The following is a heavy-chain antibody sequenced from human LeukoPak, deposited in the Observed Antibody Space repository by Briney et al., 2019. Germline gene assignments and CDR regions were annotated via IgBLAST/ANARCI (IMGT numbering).Heavy chain of an antibody. CDR2: INPNSGNT. J-gene: IGHJ5*02. Sequence: ASVKVSCKASGYTFTGYYMHWVRQAPGQGLEWMGWINPNSGNTNYAQKLQGRVTMTADTSTSTAYMELRSLRSDDTAVYYCARCATITNWFDPWGQGTLVTVSS. CDR1: GYTFTGYY. D-gene: IGHD5-12*01. V-gene: IGHV1-18*04. CDR3: ARCATITNWFDP.